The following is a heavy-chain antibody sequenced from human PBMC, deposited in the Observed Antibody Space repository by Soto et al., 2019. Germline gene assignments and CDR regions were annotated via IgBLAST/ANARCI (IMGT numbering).Heavy chain of an antibody. J-gene: IGHJ4*02. V-gene: IGHV3-7*03. CDR1: GSTFSSYW. CDR2: MNQHGSDI. D-gene: IGHD2-8*02. CDR3: ATDTYCPATCYRGHGN. Sequence: GGSLRLSCAASGSTFSSYWMAWVRQSPGKGLEWVASMNQHGSDIQYVDSVRGRFTISRDNARNLLYLQMNNLRVEDTAIYCCATDTYCPATCYRGHGNWGQGTLVTVSS.